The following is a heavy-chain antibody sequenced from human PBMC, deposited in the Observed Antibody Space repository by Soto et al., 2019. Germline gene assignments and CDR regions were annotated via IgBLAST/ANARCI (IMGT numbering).Heavy chain of an antibody. Sequence: GASVEVACKASGGTFSSKYAISWVRQAPGQGLEWMGGIMPSFGTRNYAQRFQDRVTLTADASTSTAYMELTSLTSQDTAVYHSAAPPAFGGYYVVWRQGTQVTVSS. D-gene: IGHD3-10*02. CDR2: IMPSFGTR. CDR3: AAPPAFGGYYVV. J-gene: IGHJ4*02. CDR1: GGTFSSKYA. V-gene: IGHV1-69*13.